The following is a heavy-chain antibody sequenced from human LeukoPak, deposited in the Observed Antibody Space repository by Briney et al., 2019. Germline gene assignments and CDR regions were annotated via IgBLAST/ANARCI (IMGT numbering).Heavy chain of an antibody. CDR3: ARAVAVAGRAPGY. CDR2: INPNSGGT. Sequence: ASVKVSCKASGYNFTGYYMHWVRQAPGQGLEWMGWINPNSGGTNYAQKFQGRVTMTRDTSISTAYMELSRLRSDDTAVYYCARAVAVAGRAPGYWGQGTLVTVSS. V-gene: IGHV1-2*02. J-gene: IGHJ4*02. CDR1: GYNFTGYY. D-gene: IGHD6-19*01.